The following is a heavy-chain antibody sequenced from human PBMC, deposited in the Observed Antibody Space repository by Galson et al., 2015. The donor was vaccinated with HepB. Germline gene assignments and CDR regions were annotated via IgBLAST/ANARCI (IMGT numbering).Heavy chain of an antibody. Sequence: SLRLSCAASGFTFSDYYMSWIRQAPGKGLEWVSYISSDGRTIHYADSVKGRFTISRDNAKNSLYLQMNSLRAEDTAVYYCARARSEFNPLAIPGIVVAGTPYYFDYWGQGTLVTVSS. CDR1: GFTFSDYY. V-gene: IGHV3-11*01. CDR3: ARARSEFNPLAIPGIVVAGTPYYFDY. D-gene: IGHD6-19*01. CDR2: ISSDGRTI. J-gene: IGHJ4*02.